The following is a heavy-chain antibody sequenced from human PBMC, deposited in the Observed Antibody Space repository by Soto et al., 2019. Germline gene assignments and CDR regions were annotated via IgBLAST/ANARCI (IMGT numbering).Heavy chain of an antibody. CDR2: INAYNGNT. V-gene: IGHV1-18*01. CDR1: GYTFTSYG. J-gene: IGHJ4*02. D-gene: IGHD5-12*01. CDR3: ARDLAISIFDY. Sequence: ASVKVSCKASGYTFTSYGISWVRRAPGQGLEWMGWINAYNGNTKYARKLRGRVTMTTDTSTSTAYMELRSLRSDDTAVYYCARDLAISIFDYWGQGTLVTVSS.